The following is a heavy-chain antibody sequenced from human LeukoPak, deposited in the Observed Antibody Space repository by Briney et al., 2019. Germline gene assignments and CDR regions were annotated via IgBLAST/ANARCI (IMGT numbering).Heavy chain of an antibody. D-gene: IGHD3-10*01. J-gene: IGHJ4*02. CDR1: GFTFSSYW. V-gene: IGHV3-74*01. CDR3: ARPGELFNY. CDR2: INSDGSST. Sequence: PGGSLRLSCAASGFTFSSYWMHWVRQAPGKGPVWVSRINSDGSSTNYADSVKGRFTISRDNAKNTLYLQMNSLRAEDTAMYYCARPGELFNYWGQGTLVTVSS.